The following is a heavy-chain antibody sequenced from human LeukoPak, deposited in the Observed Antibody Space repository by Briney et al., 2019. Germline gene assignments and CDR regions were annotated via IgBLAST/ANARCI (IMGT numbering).Heavy chain of an antibody. Sequence: GASVRVSCKASGYTFTSYDINWVRQATGQGLEWMGWMNPNSGNTGYAQKFQGRVTMTRNTSISTAYMELSSLRSEDTAVYYCARARDSDWFDPWGQGTLVAVSS. CDR3: ARARDSDWFDP. CDR2: MNPNSGNT. CDR1: GYTFTSYD. D-gene: IGHD2-15*01. V-gene: IGHV1-8*01. J-gene: IGHJ5*02.